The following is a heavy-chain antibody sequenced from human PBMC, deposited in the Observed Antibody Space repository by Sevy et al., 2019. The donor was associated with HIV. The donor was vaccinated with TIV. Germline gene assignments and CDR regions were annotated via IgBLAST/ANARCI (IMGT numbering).Heavy chain of an antibody. CDR3: AGENAWGRGYS. CDR1: GGSITSLY. Sequence: SETLSLTCTVSGGSITSLYWNWIRQPPGKGLEWIANIYYNGHINYNPSLKSRVTLSLDTSKNQFSLRLSCVTAAATAMYYCAGENAWGRGYSWGQGTLVTVSS. J-gene: IGHJ4*02. D-gene: IGHD1-26*01. V-gene: IGHV4-59*08. CDR2: IYYNGHI.